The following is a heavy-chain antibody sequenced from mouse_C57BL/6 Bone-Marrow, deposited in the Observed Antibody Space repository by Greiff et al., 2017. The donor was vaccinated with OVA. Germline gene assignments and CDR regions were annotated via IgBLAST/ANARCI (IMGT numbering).Heavy chain of an antibody. CDR1: GYTFTNYW. Sequence: VQLQESGAELVRPGTSVKLSCKASGYTFTNYWLGWAKQRPGHGLEWIGDIYPGGGYPNYNEQFKGKATLTADKSSSTAYMQFSSLTSEDSAIYYGARRMDGNCVDYWGQGTTLTVSS. V-gene: IGHV1-63*01. CDR2: IYPGGGYP. CDR3: ARRMDGNCVDY. J-gene: IGHJ2*01. D-gene: IGHD2-1*01.